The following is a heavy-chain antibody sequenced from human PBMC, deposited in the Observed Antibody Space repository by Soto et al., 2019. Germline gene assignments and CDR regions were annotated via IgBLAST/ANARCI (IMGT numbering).Heavy chain of an antibody. D-gene: IGHD2-8*01. V-gene: IGHV3-53*04. J-gene: IGHJ4*02. CDR2: IYSGGST. Sequence: GGSLRLSCAASGFTVSSNYMSWVRQAPGKGLEWVSVIYSGGSTYYADSVKGRFTISRHNYKNTLYLQMNSLRAEDTAVYYCAREESYCTNGVCYTFDYWGQGTLVTVSS. CDR1: GFTVSSNY. CDR3: AREESYCTNGVCYTFDY.